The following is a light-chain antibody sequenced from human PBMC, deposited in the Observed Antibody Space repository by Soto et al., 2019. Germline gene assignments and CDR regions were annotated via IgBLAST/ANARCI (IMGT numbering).Light chain of an antibody. J-gene: IGLJ1*01. CDR2: EVS. Sequence: QSALTQPASVSGFPGQSITISCTGTGSDVGGYNYVSWYEQHTGKAPKLMISEVSNRPSGVSNRFSGSKSGNTASLTISWLQAEDEADYYCSSYTSSSTLDVFGTGTKVTVL. CDR3: SSYTSSSTLDV. V-gene: IGLV2-14*01. CDR1: GSDVGGYNY.